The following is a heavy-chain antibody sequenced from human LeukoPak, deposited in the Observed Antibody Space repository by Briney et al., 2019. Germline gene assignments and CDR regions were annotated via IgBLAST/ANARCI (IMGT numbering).Heavy chain of an antibody. V-gene: IGHV4-30-2*01. CDR3: ARDQVDYDTPDHFDY. Sequence: PSQTLSLTCAVSGGSISSGGYSWSWIRQPPGKGLEWIGYIYHSGSTYYNPSLKSRVTISVDRSKNQFSLKLSSVTAADTAVYYCARDQVDYDTPDHFDYWGKGTLVTVSS. J-gene: IGHJ4*02. CDR1: GGSISSGGYS. D-gene: IGHD3-22*01. CDR2: IYHSGST.